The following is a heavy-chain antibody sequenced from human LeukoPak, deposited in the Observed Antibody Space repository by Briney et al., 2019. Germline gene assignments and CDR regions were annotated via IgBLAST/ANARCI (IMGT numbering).Heavy chain of an antibody. CDR2: IAYDGSRK. J-gene: IGHJ5*02. CDR3: TRCDSFRFDP. D-gene: IGHD2-21*01. Sequence: PGGPLRLSCAASGFTFCSYAMSWVRQAPGKGLEWVTGIAYDGSRKHYADSVKGRFTNSIDNSRNTMDRQMNIRRVEGTAVYHCTRCDSFRFDPWGEGTLVIVSA. CDR1: GFTFCSYA. V-gene: IGHV3-30*04.